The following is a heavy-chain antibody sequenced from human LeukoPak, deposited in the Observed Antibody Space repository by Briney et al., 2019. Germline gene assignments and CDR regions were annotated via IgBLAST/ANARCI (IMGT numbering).Heavy chain of an antibody. J-gene: IGHJ4*02. Sequence: PGRSLRLSCAASGFTFSSYPMHWVRQAPGKGLEWVATISDERSNKNYADSVKGRFTISRDNSKNTLYLQVNSLRAEDTAVYYCAKTMGAIDHDYWGQGTLVTVSS. V-gene: IGHV3-30-3*01. CDR2: ISDERSNK. CDR1: GFTFSSYP. CDR3: AKTMGAIDHDY. D-gene: IGHD1-26*01.